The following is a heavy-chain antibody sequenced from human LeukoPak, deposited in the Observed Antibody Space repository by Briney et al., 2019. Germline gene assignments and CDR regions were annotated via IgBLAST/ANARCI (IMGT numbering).Heavy chain of an antibody. CDR3: AQSEGGYYGMDV. V-gene: IGHV4-31*03. Sequence: SQTLSLTCTVSGGSLSSVGSYWSWIRQHPGKALEWIGYIYYSGSTYYNLSLKSRVTISVDTSKNQFTLKLSSVTAEDTAVYYCAQSEGGYYGMDVWGQGTTVTVSS. CDR1: GGSLSSVGSY. J-gene: IGHJ6*02. D-gene: IGHD3-16*01. CDR2: IYYSGST.